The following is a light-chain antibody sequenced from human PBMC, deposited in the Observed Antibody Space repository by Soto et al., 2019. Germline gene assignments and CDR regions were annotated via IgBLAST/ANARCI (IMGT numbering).Light chain of an antibody. CDR3: QSYDSSLSGSNVV. CDR1: SSNIGAGYD. J-gene: IGLJ2*01. Sequence: QAVVTQPPAVSGAPGQRVTISCTGSSSNIGAGYDVHWYQQLPGTAPKLHIYGNSNRPSGVPDRFSGSKSGTSASLATTGLQAEDEADYYCQSYDSSLSGSNVVFGGGTKVTVL. V-gene: IGLV1-40*01. CDR2: GNS.